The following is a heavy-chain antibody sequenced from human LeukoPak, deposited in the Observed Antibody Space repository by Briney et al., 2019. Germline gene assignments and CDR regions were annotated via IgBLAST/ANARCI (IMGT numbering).Heavy chain of an antibody. CDR1: RFTFSDYY. Sequence: PGGSLRLSCAASRFTFSDYYMSWIRQAPGKGLEWVSYISSNGSTIYYADSVKGRFTISRDNAKNSLYLQINSLRAEDTAVYHCARDPSPSYYYGSGSYYPYNWFDPWGQGTLVTVSS. J-gene: IGHJ5*02. V-gene: IGHV3-11*01. CDR3: ARDPSPSYYYGSGSYYPYNWFDP. D-gene: IGHD3-10*01. CDR2: ISSNGSTI.